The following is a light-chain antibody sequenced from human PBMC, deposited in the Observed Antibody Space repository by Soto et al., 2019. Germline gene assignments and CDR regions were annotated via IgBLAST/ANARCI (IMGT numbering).Light chain of an antibody. J-gene: IGLJ2*01. CDR2: RNN. CDR1: SSNIGSNY. Sequence: QSVLTQPPSASGTPGQRVTISCSGSSSNIGSNYVYWYQQLPGTAPELLIYRNNQRPSGVPDRFSGSKSGTSASLAISGLRSEDEADYYCAAWDDSLGGVVFGGGTKLTVL. CDR3: AAWDDSLGGVV. V-gene: IGLV1-47*01.